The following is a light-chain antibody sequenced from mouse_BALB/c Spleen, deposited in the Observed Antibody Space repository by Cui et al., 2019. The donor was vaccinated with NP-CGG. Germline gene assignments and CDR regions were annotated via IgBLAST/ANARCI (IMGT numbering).Light chain of an antibody. CDR1: TEAVTTSNY. Sequence: QAVVTQESELTTSPGETVTPTCLSSTEAVTTSNYANWVQEKPDHLFTGLIGGTNNRVPGVPARFSGSLIGDKAALTITGAQTEDEAIYFCALWYSNHWVFGGGTKLTVL. J-gene: IGLJ1*01. CDR3: ALWYSNHWV. CDR2: GTN. V-gene: IGLV1*01.